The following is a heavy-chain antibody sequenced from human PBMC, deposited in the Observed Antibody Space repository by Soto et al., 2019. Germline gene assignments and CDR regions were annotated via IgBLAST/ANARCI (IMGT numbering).Heavy chain of an antibody. J-gene: IGHJ4*02. D-gene: IGHD3-22*01. CDR2: IDPSDSQT. CDR3: ARQIYDSDTGPNFQYYFDS. Sequence: GESLKISCKGSGHSFVTHWIGWVRQMPGKGLEWMGRIDPSDSQTYYSPSFRGHVTISVTKSITTVFLQWSSLRASDTAMYYCARQIYDSDTGPNFQYYFDSWGQGTPVTVSS. CDR1: GHSFVTHW. V-gene: IGHV5-10-1*01.